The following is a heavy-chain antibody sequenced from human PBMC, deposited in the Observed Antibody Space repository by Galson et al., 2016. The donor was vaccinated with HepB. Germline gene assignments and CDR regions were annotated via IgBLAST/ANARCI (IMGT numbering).Heavy chain of an antibody. J-gene: IGHJ4*02. CDR3: ARAYSGSYYYFDY. D-gene: IGHD1-26*01. CDR1: GFTLSSYG. Sequence: SLRLSCAASGFTLSSYGMHWVRQAPGKGLEWVAVIWYDGSNKYYGDSVKGRFTISRDISKKKLYLQMNSLSAEDTDVYYCARAYSGSYYYFDYWGQGTLVTVSS. CDR2: IWYDGSNK. V-gene: IGHV3-33*01.